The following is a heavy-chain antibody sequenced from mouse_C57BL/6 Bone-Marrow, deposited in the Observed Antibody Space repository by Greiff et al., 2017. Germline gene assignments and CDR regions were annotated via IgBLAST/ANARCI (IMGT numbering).Heavy chain of an antibody. Sequence: QVQLQQPGAELVKPGASVKMSCKASGYTFTSYWITWVKQRPGQGLEWIGDIYPGSGSTNYNEKFKSKATLTVDTSSSTAYMQLSSLTSEDSAVYYCASYFCGSSSCGVWGTGTAVTVSS. D-gene: IGHD1-1*01. CDR3: ASYFCGSSSCGV. V-gene: IGHV1-55*01. J-gene: IGHJ1*03. CDR2: IYPGSGST. CDR1: GYTFTSYW.